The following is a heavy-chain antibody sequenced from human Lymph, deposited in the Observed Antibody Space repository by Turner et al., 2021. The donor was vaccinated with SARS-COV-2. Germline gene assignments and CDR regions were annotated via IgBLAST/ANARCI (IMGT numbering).Heavy chain of an antibody. CDR1: GFTFSSFA. J-gene: IGHJ4*02. CDR3: AKGGVWGYQLGVYFDY. CDR2: SSGSGGST. V-gene: IGHV3-23*01. D-gene: IGHD2-2*01. Sequence: EVQLLESGGGLVQPGGSLRLSCAASGFTFSSFAMSWVRQAPGKGLEWVSASSGSGGSTYYADSVKGRFTISRDNSKNTLYLQMNSRRAEDTAVYYCAKGGVWGYQLGVYFDYWGQGTLVTVSS.